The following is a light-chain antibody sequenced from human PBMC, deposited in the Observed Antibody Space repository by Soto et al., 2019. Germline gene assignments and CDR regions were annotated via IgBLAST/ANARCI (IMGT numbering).Light chain of an antibody. J-gene: IGLJ3*02. Sequence: QSVLTQPASVSGSPGHSITIPCTGTSSDVGSYNLVSWYQHHPGKAPKLMIYEGSKRPSGVSTRFSGSKSGNTASLTISGLQAEDEADYYCCSYAGSSTWVFRGGTKLTVL. V-gene: IGLV2-23*01. CDR3: CSYAGSSTWV. CDR1: SSDVGSYNL. CDR2: EGS.